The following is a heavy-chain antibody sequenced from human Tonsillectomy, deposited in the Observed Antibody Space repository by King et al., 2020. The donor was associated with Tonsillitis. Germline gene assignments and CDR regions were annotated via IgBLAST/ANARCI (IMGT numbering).Heavy chain of an antibody. Sequence: VQLVESGGGLVKPGGSLRLSCAASAFTFSSYSMNWVRQAPGKGLEWVSSISSSSSYIYYADSVKGRFTISRDSAKNSLYLQMNSLRAEDTAVYYCARDETPFTPCWYFDLGGRGTLVTVSS. CDR2: ISSSSSYI. J-gene: IGHJ2*01. V-gene: IGHV3-21*01. CDR1: AFTFSSYS. CDR3: ARDETPFTPCWYFDL. D-gene: IGHD2-15*01.